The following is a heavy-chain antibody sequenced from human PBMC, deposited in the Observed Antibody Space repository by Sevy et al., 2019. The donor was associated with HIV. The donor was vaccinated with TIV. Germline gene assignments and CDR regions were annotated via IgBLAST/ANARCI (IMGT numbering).Heavy chain of an antibody. V-gene: IGHV3-64D*06. CDR1: GFTFSSYA. CDR2: ISSNGGST. Sequence: GGSLRLSCSASGFTFSSYAMHWVRQAPGKGLEYVSAISSNGGSTYYADSVKGRFTISRDNSKNTLYLQMSSLRAEDTAVYYCVKEGGNYCSGGSCYSRDAFDIWGQGTTVTVSS. J-gene: IGHJ3*02. D-gene: IGHD2-15*01. CDR3: VKEGGNYCSGGSCYSRDAFDI.